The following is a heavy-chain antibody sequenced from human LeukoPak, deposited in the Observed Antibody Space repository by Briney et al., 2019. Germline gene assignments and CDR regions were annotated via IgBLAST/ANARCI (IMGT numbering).Heavy chain of an antibody. CDR2: INPSGGGA. J-gene: IGHJ4*02. Sequence: ASVTVSCTASGYTFTTYYMHWVRQAPGQGLEYMGIINPSGGGASYEQKFQGRVTMTRDTSTSTVYMELSSLRSEDTAVYYCASEQPNKYYFDYWGQGTLVTVSS. V-gene: IGHV1-46*01. CDR1: GYTFTTYY. D-gene: IGHD1/OR15-1a*01. CDR3: ASEQPNKYYFDY.